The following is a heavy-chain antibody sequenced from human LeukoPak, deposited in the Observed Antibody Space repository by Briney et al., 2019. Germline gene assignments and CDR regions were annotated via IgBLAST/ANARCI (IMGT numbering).Heavy chain of an antibody. CDR1: GGSISGYS. CDR3: ARSGPIVVVTAIPEYFQH. CDR2: IYTSGDT. D-gene: IGHD2-21*02. J-gene: IGHJ1*01. Sequence: SETLSLTCTVSGGSISGYSWSWIRQPAGKGLEWIGRIYTSGDTDYSPSLKSRITMSVDTSKNQFSLKLSSVTAADTAVYYCARSGPIVVVTAIPEYFQHWGQGTLVTVSS. V-gene: IGHV4-4*07.